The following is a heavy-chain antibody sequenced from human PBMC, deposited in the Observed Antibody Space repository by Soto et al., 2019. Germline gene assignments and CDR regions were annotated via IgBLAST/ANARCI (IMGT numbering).Heavy chain of an antibody. J-gene: IGHJ6*02. V-gene: IGHV2-5*02. CDR3: AHKGGRGAGMDV. D-gene: IGHD2-15*01. Sequence: QITLKESGPTLVKPTQTLTLTCTFSGFSLSSSGVGVGWIRQPPGKAPECLALIYWDEDKRYSPSLKTRLTITKDTSTNEVVLTMTNMDPVDTGTYYCAHKGGRGAGMDVWGQGTTVTVSS. CDR1: GFSLSSSGVG. CDR2: IYWDEDK.